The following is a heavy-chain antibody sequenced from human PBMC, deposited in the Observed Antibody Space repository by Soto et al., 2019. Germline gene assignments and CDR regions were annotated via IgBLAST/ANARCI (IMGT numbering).Heavy chain of an antibody. CDR1: GGTFSGYA. J-gene: IGHJ1*01. D-gene: IGHD1-20*01. CDR2: IIPVLGIT. V-gene: IGHV1-69*13. CDR3: AKDHRSITGTTSTEDFQH. Sequence: GASVKVSCKASGGTFSGYAINWVRRAPGQGLEWMGGIIPVLGITNYAQKFQGRITIAADESTGTAHMDLRSLSSEDTAVYYCAKDHRSITGTTSTEDFQHWGQGTLVTVSS.